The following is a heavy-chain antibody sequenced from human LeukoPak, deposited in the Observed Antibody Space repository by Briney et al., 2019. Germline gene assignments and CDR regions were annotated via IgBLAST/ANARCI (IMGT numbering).Heavy chain of an antibody. Sequence: PSETLSLTCTVSGGSISSGSYYWSWIRQPAGKGLEWIGRIYTSGSTNYNPSLKSRVTISVDTSKNQFSLKLSSVTAADTAVYYCARVGGITIFGVVTYAFDIWGQGTMVTVSS. CDR2: IYTSGST. J-gene: IGHJ3*02. D-gene: IGHD3-3*01. V-gene: IGHV4-61*02. CDR1: GGSISSGSYY. CDR3: ARVGGITIFGVVTYAFDI.